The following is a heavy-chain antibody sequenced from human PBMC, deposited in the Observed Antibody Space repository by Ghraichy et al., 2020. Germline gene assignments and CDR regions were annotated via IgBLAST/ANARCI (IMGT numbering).Heavy chain of an antibody. V-gene: IGHV3-23*01. CDR2: ISGSGDST. D-gene: IGHD3-22*01. CDR1: GFTFSTYA. Sequence: GESLNITCAASGFTFSTYAMTWVRQAPGKGLEWVSGISGSGDSTNYADSVKGRFTISRDNAKNSLYLQMNSLRAEDTAVYYCARAISLLYYYDNSGYYNQRPYYFDYWGQGTLVTVSS. J-gene: IGHJ4*02. CDR3: ARAISLLYYYDNSGYYNQRPYYFDY.